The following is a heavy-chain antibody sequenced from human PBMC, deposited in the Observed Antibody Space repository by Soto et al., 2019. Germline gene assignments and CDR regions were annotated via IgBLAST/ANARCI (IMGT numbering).Heavy chain of an antibody. CDR1: GFTFGDYG. V-gene: IGHV3-49*03. D-gene: IGHD2-2*01. CDR2: IRSKAHGGTT. J-gene: IGHJ3*02. Sequence: GGSLRLSCTASGFTFGDYGMSWFRQAPGKGLEWVGFIRSKAHGGTTEYAASVKGRFTISRDDSKSIAYLQMDSLKTEDTAVYYCTRACSNTNCYHPFDIWGQGTMVTVSS. CDR3: TRACSNTNCYHPFDI.